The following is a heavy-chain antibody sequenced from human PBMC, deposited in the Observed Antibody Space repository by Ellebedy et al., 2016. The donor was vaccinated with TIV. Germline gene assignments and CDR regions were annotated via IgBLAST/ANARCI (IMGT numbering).Heavy chain of an antibody. J-gene: IGHJ4*02. CDR1: GFTFISHA. CDR2: LSNNGVRT. V-gene: IGHV3-23*01. D-gene: IGHD1-1*01. Sequence: GGSLRLXCAASGFTFISHAVSWVRQAPGKGLEWVAGLSNNGVRTDYAESVKGRFTISTDNSKNTLYLQMNSLRREDTAKYFCAADAGTETTPPHYFDSWGLGTPVTVSS. CDR3: AADAGTETTPPHYFDS.